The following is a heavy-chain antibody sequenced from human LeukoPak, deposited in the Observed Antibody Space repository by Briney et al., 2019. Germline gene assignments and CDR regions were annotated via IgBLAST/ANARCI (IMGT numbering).Heavy chain of an antibody. CDR2: INPGGGST. J-gene: IGHJ4*02. CDR3: ASSGSYHKVSDY. CDR1: GYTFTSYY. Sequence: ASVKVSCKASGYTFTSYYMHWVRQAPGQGLEWMGIINPGGGSTSYAQKFQGRVTMTRDTSTSTVYMELSSLRSEDTAVYYCASSGSYHKVSDYWGQGTLVTVSS. V-gene: IGHV1-46*01. D-gene: IGHD1-26*01.